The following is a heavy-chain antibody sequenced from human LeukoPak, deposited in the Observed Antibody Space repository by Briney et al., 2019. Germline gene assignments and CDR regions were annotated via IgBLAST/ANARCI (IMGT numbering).Heavy chain of an antibody. CDR1: GFTSSSYW. V-gene: IGHV3-74*01. Sequence: GGSLRLSCAASGFTSSSYWMHWVRQAPGKGLVWVSRINSDGSSTSYADSVKGRFTISRDNAKNTLYLQMNSLRAEDTAVYYCARDPLDGYSSGWYYFDYWGQGTLVTVSS. CDR2: INSDGSST. CDR3: ARDPLDGYSSGWYYFDY. J-gene: IGHJ4*02. D-gene: IGHD6-19*01.